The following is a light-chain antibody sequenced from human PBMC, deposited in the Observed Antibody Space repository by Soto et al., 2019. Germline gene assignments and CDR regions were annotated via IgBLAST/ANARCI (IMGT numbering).Light chain of an antibody. CDR3: QQYGSSPPSIT. CDR2: DAS. CDR1: QSVTNNY. J-gene: IGKJ5*01. Sequence: EIFFTQSXATLSXXPXXXXTLXXGPIQSVTNNYLAWYQQKPGLAPRLLIYDASYRANGIPDRFSGSGSGTDFTLTISRLELEDFAVYYCQQYGSSPPSITFGQGTRLEI. V-gene: IGKV3D-20*01.